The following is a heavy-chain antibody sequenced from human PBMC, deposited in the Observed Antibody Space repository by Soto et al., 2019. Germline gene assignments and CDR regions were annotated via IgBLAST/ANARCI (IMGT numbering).Heavy chain of an antibody. CDR2: ISSSGST. CDR3: VIHKGPAYEICIDT. Sequence: SETLSLTCTVSAGSFSSYYWSWIRQPPGKGLEWVAYISSSGSTKXXPSLKSRVXVSIDTSKRQLXLRLRXFTAAETHFXYCVIHKGPAYEICIDTFGQGITISVS. J-gene: IGHJ3*02. CDR1: AGSFSSYY. D-gene: IGHD5-12*01. V-gene: IGHV4-59*08.